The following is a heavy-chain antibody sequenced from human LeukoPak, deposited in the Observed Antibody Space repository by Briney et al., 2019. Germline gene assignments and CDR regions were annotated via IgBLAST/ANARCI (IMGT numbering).Heavy chain of an antibody. Sequence: GGSLRLSCAASGFTFSSYAMSWVRQAPGKGLEWVSAISGSGGSTYYADSVKGRFTASRDNSKNTLFLQMNSLRAEDTAVYYCAKDLTYGGVYGFNYWGQGTLVTVSS. V-gene: IGHV3-23*01. CDR1: GFTFSSYA. J-gene: IGHJ4*02. CDR3: AKDLTYGGVYGFNY. D-gene: IGHD1-26*01. CDR2: ISGSGGST.